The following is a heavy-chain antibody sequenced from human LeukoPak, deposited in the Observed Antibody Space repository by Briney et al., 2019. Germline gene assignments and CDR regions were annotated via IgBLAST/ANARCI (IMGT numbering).Heavy chain of an antibody. Sequence: GGSLRLSCAASGFTFDDYAMNWVRQAPGKGLEWVSCISSSSSYIFYGDSVKGRFTISRDNDKNSVYLQMNSLTAEDTAVYYCARDYYDSGSYPRGFDAWGQGTLVTVSS. CDR3: ARDYYDSGSYPRGFDA. CDR1: GFTFDDYA. V-gene: IGHV3-21*01. CDR2: ISSSSSYI. J-gene: IGHJ5*02. D-gene: IGHD3-10*01.